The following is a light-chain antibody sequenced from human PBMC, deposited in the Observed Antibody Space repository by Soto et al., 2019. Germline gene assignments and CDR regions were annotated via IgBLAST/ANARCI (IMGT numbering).Light chain of an antibody. CDR1: QSLVYRDGNTY. CDR3: MQNTHWPPYT. CDR2: QGS. J-gene: IGKJ2*01. Sequence: DVVLSQPPSSLPVALGQPASISCRSSQSLVYRDGNTYLNWFQQRPGQSPRRLIYQGSNRDSGVPDRFSGSGSGSDFTLKISRVEAEDVVVYYGMQNTHWPPYTFGQGTKLEIK. V-gene: IGKV2-30*01.